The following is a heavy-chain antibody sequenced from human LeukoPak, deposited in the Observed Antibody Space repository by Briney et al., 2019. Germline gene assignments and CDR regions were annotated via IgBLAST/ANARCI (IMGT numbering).Heavy chain of an antibody. Sequence: GGSLRLSCSASGFTFRSNGMHWVRQAPGKGLEYVSAISSNGGSTYYADFVKGRFTISRDNSKNTLYLQMSSLRAGDTAVYYCAKEGPGYYDSSGYHAYFDYWGQGTLVTVSS. CDR3: AKEGPGYYDSSGYHAYFDY. CDR1: GFTFRSNG. J-gene: IGHJ4*02. D-gene: IGHD3-22*01. CDR2: ISSNGGST. V-gene: IGHV3-64D*06.